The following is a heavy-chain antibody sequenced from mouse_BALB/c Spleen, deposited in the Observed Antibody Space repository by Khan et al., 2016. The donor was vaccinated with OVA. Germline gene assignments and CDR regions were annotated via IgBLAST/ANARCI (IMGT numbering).Heavy chain of an antibody. CDR1: GYIFTSYW. V-gene: IGHV1S132*01. CDR2: IYPGTDNT. Sequence: VQLQQSGAELVRPGTSVKLSCKTSGYIFTSYWIHWVKQRSGQGLEWIARIYPGTDNTYYNETFKDRATLTADKSSSTAYFQLSSMKAEDSAVCFCAREEALYYFDYWGQGTTLTVSS. D-gene: IGHD3-2*02. CDR3: AREEALYYFDY. J-gene: IGHJ2*01.